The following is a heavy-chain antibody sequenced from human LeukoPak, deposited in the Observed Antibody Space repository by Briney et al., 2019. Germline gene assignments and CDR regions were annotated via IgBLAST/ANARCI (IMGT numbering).Heavy chain of an antibody. CDR3: ARQGYDSSGNALDY. D-gene: IGHD3-22*01. CDR2: IYYSGST. V-gene: IGHV4-39*01. CDR1: GGSISSSSYY. Sequence: PSETLSLTCTVSGGSISSSSYYWGWIRQPPGKGLEWIGSIYYSGSTYYTPSLKSRVTISVDTSKNQCSLKLSSVTAADTAVYYCARQGYDSSGNALDYWGQGSLVTVSS. J-gene: IGHJ4*02.